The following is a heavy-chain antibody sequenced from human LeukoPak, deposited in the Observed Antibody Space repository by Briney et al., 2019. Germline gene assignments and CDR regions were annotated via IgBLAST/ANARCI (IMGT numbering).Heavy chain of an antibody. J-gene: IGHJ1*01. V-gene: IGHV4-59*01. Sequence: SETLSLTCTVSGGSISSYYWSWIRRPPGKGLEWIWYIYYSGSTNYNPSLKSRVTISVDTSKNQFSLKLSSVTAADTAVYYCARGGNMIVVATAFQHWGQGTLVTVSS. CDR2: IYYSGST. CDR3: ARGGNMIVVATAFQH. CDR1: GGSISSYY. D-gene: IGHD3-22*01.